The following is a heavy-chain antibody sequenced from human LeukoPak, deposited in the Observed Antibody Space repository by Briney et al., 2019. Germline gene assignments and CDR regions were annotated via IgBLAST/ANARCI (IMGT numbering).Heavy chain of an antibody. J-gene: IGHJ3*02. Sequence: PSETLSLTCSVSGYSITSGFFWGWIRQSPGKGLEWIGSIFHGGGIYYNPSLKSRVTISLDTSKNQCSLKVTSVTAADTAVYYCARDHSSSSWMDSFEIWGPGTKVTVSS. CDR3: ARDHSSSSWMDSFEI. CDR2: IFHGGGI. V-gene: IGHV4-38-2*02. D-gene: IGHD6-6*01. CDR1: GYSITSGFF.